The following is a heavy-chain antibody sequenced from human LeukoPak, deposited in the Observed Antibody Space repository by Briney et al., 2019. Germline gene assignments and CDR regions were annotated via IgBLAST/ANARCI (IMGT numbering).Heavy chain of an antibody. J-gene: IGHJ4*02. CDR3: ASAPSIAAAGMGYFDY. CDR1: GYSFTSYW. Sequence: GESLKISCKGSGYSFTSYWIGWVRQMPGKDLEWMGIIYPGDSDTRYSPSFQGQVTISADKSISTAYLQWSSLKASDTAMYYCASAPSIAAAGMGYFDYWGQGTLVTVSS. V-gene: IGHV5-51*01. D-gene: IGHD6-13*01. CDR2: IYPGDSDT.